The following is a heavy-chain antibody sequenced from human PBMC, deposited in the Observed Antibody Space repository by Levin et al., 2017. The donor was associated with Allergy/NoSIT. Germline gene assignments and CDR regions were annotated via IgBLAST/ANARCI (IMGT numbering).Heavy chain of an antibody. D-gene: IGHD5-18*01. CDR2: ISAYNGNT. CDR3: ARDPRLGGYSYGDDWFDP. Sequence: ASVKVSCKASGYTFTSYGISWVRQAPGQGLEWMGWISAYNGNTNYAQKLQGRVTMTTDTSTSTAYMELRSLRSDDTAVYYCARDPRLGGYSYGDDWFDPWGQGTLVTVSS. V-gene: IGHV1-18*01. J-gene: IGHJ5*02. CDR1: GYTFTSYG.